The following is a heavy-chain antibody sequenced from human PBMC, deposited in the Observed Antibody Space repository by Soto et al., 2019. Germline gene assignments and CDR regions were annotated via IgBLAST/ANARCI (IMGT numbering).Heavy chain of an antibody. CDR3: ARSRYYYDSSGYYPTLYYFDY. Sequence: ASVKVSCKASGYTFTSYGISWVRQAPGQGLEWMGWISAYNGNTNYAQKLQGGVTMTTDTSTSTAYMELRSLRSDDTAVYYCARSRYYYDSSGYYPTLYYFDYWGQGTMVTVYS. D-gene: IGHD3-22*01. J-gene: IGHJ4*02. CDR2: ISAYNGNT. CDR1: GYTFTSYG. V-gene: IGHV1-18*04.